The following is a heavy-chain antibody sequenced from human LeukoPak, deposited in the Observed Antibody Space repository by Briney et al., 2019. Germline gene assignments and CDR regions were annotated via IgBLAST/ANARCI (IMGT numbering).Heavy chain of an antibody. V-gene: IGHV4-59*01. J-gene: IGHJ2*01. CDR2: ISYSGST. CDR1: GDSLSPYY. Sequence: PSETLSLTCTVSGDSLSPYYWGWIRQPPGKGLEWLGYISYSGSTNYNPSLKSRVTFSVATSKNQFFLDLSSVTAADTAVYYCARVSSSWYQDWYFDLWGRGTLVTVSS. D-gene: IGHD6-13*01. CDR3: ARVSSSWYQDWYFDL.